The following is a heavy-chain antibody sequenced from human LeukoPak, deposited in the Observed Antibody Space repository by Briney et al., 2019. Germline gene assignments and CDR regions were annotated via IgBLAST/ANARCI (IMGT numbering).Heavy chain of an antibody. D-gene: IGHD3-22*01. CDR2: INDDGSDT. V-gene: IGHV3-74*01. J-gene: IGHJ4*02. CDR1: GFTFKLYW. CDR3: VRGGPSTWF. Sequence: LAGGSLRLSCAAAGFTFKLYWMHWVRQVPGKGPVWVARINDDGSDTVYADSVKGRFTTSRDAAKNMLFLQMNSLRGEDTAVYHCVRGGPSTWFWGQGTLVTVSS.